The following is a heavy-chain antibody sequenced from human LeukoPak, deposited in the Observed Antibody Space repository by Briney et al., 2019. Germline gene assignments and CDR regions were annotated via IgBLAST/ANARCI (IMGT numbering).Heavy chain of an antibody. CDR2: IKQDGSEK. V-gene: IGHV3-7*03. Sequence: GGSLRLSCAASGFTFSSYWMSWVRQAPGKGLEWVANIKQDGSEKYYVDSVKGRLTISRDNAKNSLYLQMNSLRAEDTAVYYCARDWYSRDGYYYYGMDVWGQGTTVTVSS. D-gene: IGHD6-13*01. CDR3: ARDWYSRDGYYYYGMDV. CDR1: GFTFSSYW. J-gene: IGHJ6*02.